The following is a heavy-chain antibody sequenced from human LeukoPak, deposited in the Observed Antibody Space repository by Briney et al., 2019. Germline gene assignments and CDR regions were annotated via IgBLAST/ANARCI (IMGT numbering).Heavy chain of an antibody. J-gene: IGHJ4*02. V-gene: IGHV3-48*03. CDR2: IGNIISTT. CDR1: GFTFRNYQ. D-gene: IGHD6-19*01. Sequence: GGSLRLACAASGFTFRNYQMNWVRQPPGKGLEGVSYIGNIISTTHYADSVRGRFTVSRDDAKSSLYLQMSSLRVEDTAVYYCARTAYDLREQSLVPGLDSWGQGTLGTVSS. CDR3: ARTAYDLREQSLVPGLDS.